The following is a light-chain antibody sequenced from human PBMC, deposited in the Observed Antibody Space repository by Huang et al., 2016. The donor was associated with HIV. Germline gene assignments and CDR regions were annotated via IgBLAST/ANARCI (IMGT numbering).Light chain of an antibody. J-gene: IGKJ4*01. CDR1: QDIGKS. CDR2: DVS. CDR3: QQYDNVSLA. V-gene: IGKV1-33*01. Sequence: DIQMTQSPSSLSASVGDRVTVTCQASQDIGKSLNWYQHKPGRAPKLLIHDVSILETGVPSRFSGSGSGTHFTFIIKSLQPEDIATYYCQQYDNVSLAFGGGTKVEMK.